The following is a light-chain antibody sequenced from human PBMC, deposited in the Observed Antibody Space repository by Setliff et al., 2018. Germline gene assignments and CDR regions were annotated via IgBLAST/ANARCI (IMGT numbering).Light chain of an antibody. Sequence: QSALAQPASVSGSPGQSISISCTGTSSDVGGYKYVSWYQQHPGKVPKLIIHDVSDRPSGVSDRFSGSKSGNTASLTISGLQAEDEADYYCSSYTDSSTLVFGTGTKVTVL. CDR2: DVS. CDR3: SSYTDSSTLV. CDR1: SSDVGGYKY. V-gene: IGLV2-14*03. J-gene: IGLJ1*01.